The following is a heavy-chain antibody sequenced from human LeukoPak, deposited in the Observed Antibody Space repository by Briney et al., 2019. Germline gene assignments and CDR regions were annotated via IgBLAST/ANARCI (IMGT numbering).Heavy chain of an antibody. Sequence: GGSLRLSCAASRFTFSSYSMNWVRQAPGKGLEWISYITSTSSTIYYADSVKGRFTISRDNAKNSLYLQMNSLRAEDTAVYYCAKVERYFDWSYQYYYTDVWGKGTTVTVSS. J-gene: IGHJ6*03. CDR1: RFTFSSYS. CDR3: AKVERYFDWSYQYYYTDV. D-gene: IGHD3-9*01. CDR2: ITSTSSTI. V-gene: IGHV3-48*04.